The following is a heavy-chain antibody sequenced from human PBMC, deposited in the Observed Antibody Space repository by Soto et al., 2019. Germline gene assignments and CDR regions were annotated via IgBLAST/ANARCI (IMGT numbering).Heavy chain of an antibody. Sequence: SETLSLTCAVPGGSISSGDWWSWVRQPPGERLEWIGEIFHSGTTNYNPSLKSRVTISVDKSKNQFSLKLSSVTAADTAVYYCALRYFAPKRYFQHWGQGTLVTVS. CDR3: ALRYFAPKRYFQH. D-gene: IGHD3-9*01. V-gene: IGHV4-4*02. J-gene: IGHJ1*01. CDR2: IFHSGTT. CDR1: GGSISSGDW.